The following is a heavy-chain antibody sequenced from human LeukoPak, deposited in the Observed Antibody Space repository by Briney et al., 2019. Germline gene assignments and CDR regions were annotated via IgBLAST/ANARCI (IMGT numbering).Heavy chain of an antibody. CDR2: IYYTGNT. V-gene: IGHV4-59*08. CDR3: ARHECGGSCYPEDY. CDR1: GGSISNYY. Sequence: SETLSLTCTVSGGSISNYYWSWIRQSPGKGLKWIGYIYYTGNTNYNPSLESRVIISVDTSKNQFSLKLSSVTAADTAVYYCARHECGGSCYPEDYWGQGTLVTVSS. J-gene: IGHJ4*02. D-gene: IGHD2-15*01.